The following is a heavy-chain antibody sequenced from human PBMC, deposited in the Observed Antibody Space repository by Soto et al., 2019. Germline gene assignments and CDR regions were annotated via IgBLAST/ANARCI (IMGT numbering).Heavy chain of an antibody. CDR2: ISAYNGNT. V-gene: IGHV1-18*01. J-gene: IGHJ4*02. CDR3: ARESSRGWYSFDY. D-gene: IGHD6-19*01. Sequence: GQGVEWMGWISAYNGNTNYAQKLQGRVTMTTDTSTSTAYMELRSLRSDDTAVYYCARESSRGWYSFDYWGQGTLVTVSS.